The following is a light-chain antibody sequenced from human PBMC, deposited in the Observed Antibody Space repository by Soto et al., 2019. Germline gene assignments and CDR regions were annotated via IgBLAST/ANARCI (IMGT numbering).Light chain of an antibody. CDR3: QHYNSYSEA. CDR1: QTISSS. J-gene: IGKJ1*01. V-gene: IGKV1-5*03. CDR2: KAS. Sequence: SQSPSSLSASVGDRVTITCRASQTISSSLAWYQQKPGKAPKLLIYKASTLKSGVPSRFSGSGSGTEFNINISSLQPDDFGTYYCQHYNSYSEAFGQGTKVDI.